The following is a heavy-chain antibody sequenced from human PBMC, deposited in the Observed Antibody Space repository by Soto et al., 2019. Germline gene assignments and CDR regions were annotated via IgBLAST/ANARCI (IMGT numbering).Heavy chain of an antibody. CDR1: GDSINNSHW. V-gene: IGHV4-4*02. Sequence: SETLSLTCAVSGDSINNSHWWSWVRQTPGKGLEWIGETYHSGTTNYNPSLKTRVTISIDKSKNQFSLKMNSVTAADTAVYYSSREVNSSPARGPNWFDPWGQGTLVTVSS. J-gene: IGHJ5*02. D-gene: IGHD6-13*01. CDR3: SREVNSSPARGPNWFDP. CDR2: TYHSGTT.